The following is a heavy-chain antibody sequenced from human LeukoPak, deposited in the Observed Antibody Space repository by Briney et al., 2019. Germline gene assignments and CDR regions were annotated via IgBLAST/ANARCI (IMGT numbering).Heavy chain of an antibody. CDR3: AKDGGTDWYSYGRLDY. Sequence: GRSLRLSCAASGFTFSSYGMHWVRQAPGKGLEWVAVISYDGSNKYYADSVKGRFTISRDNSKNTLYLQMNSLRAEDTAVYYCAKDGGTDWYSYGRLDYWGQGTLVTASS. CDR2: ISYDGSNK. D-gene: IGHD5-18*01. CDR1: GFTFSSYG. J-gene: IGHJ4*02. V-gene: IGHV3-30*18.